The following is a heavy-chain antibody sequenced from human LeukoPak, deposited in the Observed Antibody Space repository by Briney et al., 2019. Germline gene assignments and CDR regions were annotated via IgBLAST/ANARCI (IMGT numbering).Heavy chain of an antibody. CDR1: GFTFSSYD. CDR3: ARGLRGGFDP. D-gene: IGHD3-10*01. V-gene: IGHV3-13*01. CDR2: ISSGGDT. Sequence: GGSLRLSCAASGFTFSSYDMHWVRQATGNGLEWVSGISSGGDTYYPASVKGRSTISRKNAKKSLYLKMSSLRAGDTAVYYCARGLRGGFDPWGQGTLVTVSS. J-gene: IGHJ5*02.